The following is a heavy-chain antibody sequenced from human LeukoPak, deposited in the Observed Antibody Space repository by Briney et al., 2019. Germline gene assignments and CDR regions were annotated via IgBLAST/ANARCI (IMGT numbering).Heavy chain of an antibody. Sequence: GGSLRLSCAASGFTVSSNYMSWVRQAPGKGLVWVSRINGDGRSTHYADSVQGRFTISRDNAKNTVYLQMNSLRAEDTAVYYCATVVTDTPVDYWGQGTLVTVSS. CDR2: INGDGRST. D-gene: IGHD2-15*01. V-gene: IGHV3-74*01. J-gene: IGHJ4*02. CDR1: GFTVSSNY. CDR3: ATVVTDTPVDY.